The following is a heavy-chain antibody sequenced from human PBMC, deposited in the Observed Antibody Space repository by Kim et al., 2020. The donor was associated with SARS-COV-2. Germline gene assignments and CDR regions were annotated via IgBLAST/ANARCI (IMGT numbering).Heavy chain of an antibody. V-gene: IGHV4-34*01. J-gene: IGHJ3*02. CDR3: ARGEYCSSTSCYKAFDI. Sequence: LKSRVTISVDTSKNQFSLKLSSVTAADAAVYYCARGEYCSSTSCYKAFDIWGQGTMVTVSS. D-gene: IGHD2-2*02.